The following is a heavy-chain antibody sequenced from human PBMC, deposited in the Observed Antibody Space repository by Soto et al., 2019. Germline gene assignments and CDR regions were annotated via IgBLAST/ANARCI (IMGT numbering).Heavy chain of an antibody. D-gene: IGHD3-22*01. J-gene: IGHJ4*02. CDR3: ARQAVGYYDSSGYYSY. Sequence: GESLKISCKGSGYSFTSYWISSVRQMPGKGLEWMGRIDPSDSYTNYSPSFQGHVTISADKSISTAYLQWSSLKASDTAMYYCARQAVGYYDSSGYYSYWGQGTLVTVSS. CDR1: GYSFTSYW. CDR2: IDPSDSYT. V-gene: IGHV5-10-1*01.